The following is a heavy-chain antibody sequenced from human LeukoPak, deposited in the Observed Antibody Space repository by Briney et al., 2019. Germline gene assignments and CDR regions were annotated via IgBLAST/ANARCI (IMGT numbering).Heavy chain of an antibody. CDR3: ARAECSGGSCHLDY. V-gene: IGHV5-51*01. Sequence: HGESLKISCKGSGYSFSSYWIGWVRQMPGKGLEWMGIIYPGDSDTRHSPSFQGQVTISADKSISTAYLQWSSLKASDTAMYYCARAECSGGSCHLDYWGQGTLVTVSS. J-gene: IGHJ4*02. CDR2: IYPGDSDT. D-gene: IGHD2-15*01. CDR1: GYSFSSYW.